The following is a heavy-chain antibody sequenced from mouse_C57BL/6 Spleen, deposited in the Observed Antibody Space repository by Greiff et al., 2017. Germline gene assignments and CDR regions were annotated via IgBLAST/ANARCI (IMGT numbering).Heavy chain of an antibody. V-gene: IGHV1-54*01. Sequence: VQLQQSGAELVRPGTSVKVSCKASGYAFTNYLIEWVKQRPGQGLEWIGVINPGSGGTNYNEKFKGKATLTADKSSSTAYMQLSSLTSEDSAVYFCARRTHYYGSSYRYFDVWGTGTTVTVSS. CDR1: GYAFTNYL. D-gene: IGHD1-1*01. CDR2: INPGSGGT. CDR3: ARRTHYYGSSYRYFDV. J-gene: IGHJ1*03.